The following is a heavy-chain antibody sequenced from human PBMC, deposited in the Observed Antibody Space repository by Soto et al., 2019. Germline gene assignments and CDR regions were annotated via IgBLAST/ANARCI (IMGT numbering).Heavy chain of an antibody. V-gene: IGHV3-30*18. J-gene: IGHJ6*02. D-gene: IGHD1-26*01. CDR2: VSYDGSNK. Sequence: PGGSLRLSCVASGFSFSTSGMHWVRQAPGKGLEWVAVVSYDGSNKCYADSVKGRFTISRDNSKNTLYLQMNSLRAEDTAVYYCAKDMSLDLPYYYYYYGMDVWGQGTTVTVSS. CDR1: GFSFSTSG. CDR3: AKDMSLDLPYYYYYYGMDV.